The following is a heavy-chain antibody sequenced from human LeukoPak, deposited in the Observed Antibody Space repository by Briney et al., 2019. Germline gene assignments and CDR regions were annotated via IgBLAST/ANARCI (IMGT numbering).Heavy chain of an antibody. CDR3: ARESAAAPWESDY. J-gene: IGHJ4*02. V-gene: IGHV3-48*03. D-gene: IGHD6-13*01. CDR1: GLTFDDYG. CDR2: ISSSGSTI. Sequence: PGGSLRLSCAASGLTFDDYGMSWVRQAPGKGLEWVSYISSSGSTIYYADSVKGRFTISRDNAKNSLYLQMNSLRAEDTAVYYCARESAAAPWESDYWGQGTLVTVSS.